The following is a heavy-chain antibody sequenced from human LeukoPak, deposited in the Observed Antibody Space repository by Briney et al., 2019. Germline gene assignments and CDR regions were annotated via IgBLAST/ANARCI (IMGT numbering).Heavy chain of an antibody. J-gene: IGHJ4*02. D-gene: IGHD3-22*01. CDR1: GFTFSSYA. CDR2: ISTSGESA. CDR3: AKDRGSGYHYFDY. Sequence: GGSLRLSCPVSGFTFSSYAMSWVRQAPGRGLEWVSVISTSGESAYSADSVKGRFTISRDNSKNTLYLQMNSLRAEDTAVYYCAKDRGSGYHYFDYWGQGTLVTVSS. V-gene: IGHV3-23*01.